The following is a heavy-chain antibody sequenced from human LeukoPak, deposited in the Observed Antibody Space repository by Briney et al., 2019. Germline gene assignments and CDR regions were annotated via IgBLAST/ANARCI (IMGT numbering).Heavy chain of an antibody. CDR3: ARGGVRYFDWLLYSGLTDNNWFDP. J-gene: IGHJ5*02. CDR2: VNPNSGNT. V-gene: IGHV1-8*01. CDR1: GYTFTSYD. Sequence: ASVKVSCKASGYTFTSYDINWVRQATGQGLEWMGWVNPNSGNTGYAQKFQGRVTMTRNTSISTAYMELSSLRSEDTAVYYCARGGVRYFDWLLYSGLTDNNWFDPWGQGTLVTVSS. D-gene: IGHD3-9*01.